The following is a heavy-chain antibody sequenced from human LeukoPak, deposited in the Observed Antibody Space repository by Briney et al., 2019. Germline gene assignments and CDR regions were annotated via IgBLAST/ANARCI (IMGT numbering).Heavy chain of an antibody. CDR3: AGGYSYDLGYYYYMDV. Sequence: SETLSLTCTVSGGSISSSSYYWGWIRQPPGKGLEWIGSIYYSGSTYYNPSLKSRVIISVDTSKNQFSLKLSSVTAADTAVYYCAGGYSYDLGYYYYMDVWGKGTTVTISS. D-gene: IGHD5-18*01. CDR1: GGSISSSSYY. CDR2: IYYSGST. J-gene: IGHJ6*03. V-gene: IGHV4-39*07.